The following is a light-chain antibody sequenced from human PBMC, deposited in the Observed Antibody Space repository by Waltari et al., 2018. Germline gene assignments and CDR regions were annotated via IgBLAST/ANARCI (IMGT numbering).Light chain of an antibody. CDR1: QSISRP. CDR3: QHYVRLPAT. CDR2: DAS. Sequence: EIILTQSPGTLSLSPGESATLSCRASQSISRPLAWYQQKPGQAPRLLIYDASTRATGIPDRFSGSGSGTDFSLTISRLEPEDSAVYYCQHYVRLPATFGQGTKVEIK. V-gene: IGKV3-20*01. J-gene: IGKJ1*01.